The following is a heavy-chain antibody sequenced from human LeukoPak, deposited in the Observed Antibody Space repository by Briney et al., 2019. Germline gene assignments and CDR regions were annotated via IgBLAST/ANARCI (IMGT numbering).Heavy chain of an antibody. D-gene: IGHD1-14*01. CDR3: AKDESPGDPRGWFDP. Sequence: PGGSLRLSCAASGFTFSSYGMHWVRQAPGKGLEWVAVIWYDGSNKYYADSVKGRFTISRDNSKNTLYLQMNSLRAEDTAVYYCAKDESPGDPRGWFDPWGQGTLVTVSS. CDR2: IWYDGSNK. V-gene: IGHV3-33*06. CDR1: GFTFSSYG. J-gene: IGHJ5*02.